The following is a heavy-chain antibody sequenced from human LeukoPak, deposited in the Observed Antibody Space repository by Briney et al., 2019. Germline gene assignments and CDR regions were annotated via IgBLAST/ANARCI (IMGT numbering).Heavy chain of an antibody. CDR3: ARHPTVSTTFCYGMDV. CDR2: IHYSGTT. CDR1: GGSISSYY. J-gene: IGHJ6*02. D-gene: IGHD5/OR15-5a*01. Sequence: SETLSLTCSVSGGSISSYYLGWVRQPPGQGLEWIGTIHYSGTTYYNRSVNSRVTISVDTSKNQLSLKLSSVTVVDTAVYYGARHPTVSTTFCYGMDVWGQGTTVTVSS. V-gene: IGHV4-39*01.